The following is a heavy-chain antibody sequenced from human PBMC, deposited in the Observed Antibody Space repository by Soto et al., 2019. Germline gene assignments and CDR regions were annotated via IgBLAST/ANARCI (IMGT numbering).Heavy chain of an antibody. J-gene: IGHJ4*02. Sequence: ASVKVSCKASGYTFTSYGISWVRQAPGQGLEWMGWISTYNGNTNYAQKLQGRVTMTTDTSTSTAYMELRSLRSDDTAVYYCARRGYYGVSPYYFDYCGQGTLVTDSS. CDR1: GYTFTSYG. D-gene: IGHD3-10*01. CDR3: ARRGYYGVSPYYFDY. CDR2: ISTYNGNT. V-gene: IGHV1-18*01.